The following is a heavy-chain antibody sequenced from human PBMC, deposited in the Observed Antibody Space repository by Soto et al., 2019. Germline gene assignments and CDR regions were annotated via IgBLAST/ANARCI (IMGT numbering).Heavy chain of an antibody. V-gene: IGHV5-51*01. J-gene: IGHJ6*03. CDR3: ARQGLFGPAYYYYYYTHV. CDR2: IYPGDSDT. D-gene: IGHD3-10*02. CDR1: GYSFTSYW. Sequence: GESLKISCKGSGYSFTSYWIGWVRQMPGKGLEWMGIIYPGDSDTRYSPSFQGQVTISADKSISTAYLQWSSLKASDTAMYYCARQGLFGPAYYYYYYTHVLGKGTTVTVPS.